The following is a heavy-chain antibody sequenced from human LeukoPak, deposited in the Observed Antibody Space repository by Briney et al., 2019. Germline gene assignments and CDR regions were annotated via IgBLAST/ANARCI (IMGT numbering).Heavy chain of an antibody. V-gene: IGHV1-2*02. D-gene: IGHD1-26*01. CDR2: INPNSGGT. CDR3: ARGATYYGGYFYYYMDV. J-gene: IGHJ6*03. Sequence: ASVKVSCKASGYTFTGYYMHWVRQAPGQGLEWMGWINPNSGGTNFAQKFQGRVTMTRDTSISTAYMELSSLRSDDTAVYYCARGATYYGGYFYYYMDVWVKGTTVTVSS. CDR1: GYTFTGYY.